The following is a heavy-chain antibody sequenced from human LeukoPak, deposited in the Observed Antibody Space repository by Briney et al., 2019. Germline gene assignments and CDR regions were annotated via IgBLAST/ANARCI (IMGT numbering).Heavy chain of an antibody. CDR1: GGSISSYY. CDR3: ARVVGYSTVDY. D-gene: IGHD4-11*01. Sequence: SETLSLTCTVSGGSISSYYWSWIRQPPGKGLEWIGYIYYSGSTNYNPSLKSRVTISVDTSKNQFSLKLGSVTAADTAVYYCARVVGYSTVDYWGQGTLVTVSS. V-gene: IGHV4-59*01. J-gene: IGHJ4*02. CDR2: IYYSGST.